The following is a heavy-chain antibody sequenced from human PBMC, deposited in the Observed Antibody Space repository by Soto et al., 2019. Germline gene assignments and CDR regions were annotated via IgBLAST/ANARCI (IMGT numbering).Heavy chain of an antibody. D-gene: IGHD4-17*01. J-gene: IGHJ4*02. CDR3: ARDSMSWNGDYSYYFDY. V-gene: IGHV4-31*03. CDR1: GGSISSGGYY. Sequence: SETLSLTCTVSGGSISSGGYYWSWIRQHPGKGLEWIGYIYYSGSTYYNPSLKSRVTISVDTSKNQFSLKLSSVTAADTAVYYCARDSMSWNGDYSYYFDYWGQGTLVTVSS. CDR2: IYYSGST.